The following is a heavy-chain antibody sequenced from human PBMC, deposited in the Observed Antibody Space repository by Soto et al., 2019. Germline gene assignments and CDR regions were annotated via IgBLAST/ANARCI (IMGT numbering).Heavy chain of an antibody. CDR3: ARDRLTYYYDSSGQADAFAI. D-gene: IGHD3-22*01. Sequence: QVQLQESGPGLVKPSETLSLTCTVSGVSSSRYYWSWIRQPPGKGLECFRYSYYSGITNYNPSLKGRVSVAVDMSKNQFSLKLSCVTAADTAVYYCARDRLTYYYDSSGQADAFAIWCQGTMVTVSS. J-gene: IGHJ3*02. CDR1: GVSSSRYY. V-gene: IGHV4-59*01. CDR2: SYYSGIT.